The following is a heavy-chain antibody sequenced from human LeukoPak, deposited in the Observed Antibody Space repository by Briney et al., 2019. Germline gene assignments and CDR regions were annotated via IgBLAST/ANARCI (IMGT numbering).Heavy chain of an antibody. Sequence: SQTLSLTCAISGDSFSSNSAAWNWVRQSPSRGLEWLGRTFHRSKWYNDYAVFVKSRITINPDTSKNQFSLKLSSVTAADTAVYYCARDNAYHYTWGQGTLVTVSS. CDR2: TFHRSKWYN. CDR3: ARDNAYHYT. D-gene: IGHD3-10*01. J-gene: IGHJ5*02. CDR1: GDSFSSNSAA. V-gene: IGHV6-1*01.